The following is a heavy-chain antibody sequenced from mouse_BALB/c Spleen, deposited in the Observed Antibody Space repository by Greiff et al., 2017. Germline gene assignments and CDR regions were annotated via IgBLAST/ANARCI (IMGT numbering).Heavy chain of an antibody. D-gene: IGHD2-4*01. V-gene: IGHV1-67*01. CDR2: ISTYYGNT. CDR3: ARWGLREGFAY. CDR1: SYTFTDYA. Sequence: QVQLQQSGPELVRPGVSVKISCKGSSYTFTDYAMHWVKQSHAKSLEWIGVISTYYGNTNYNQKFKGKATMTVDKSSSTAYMELARLTSEDSAVYYCARWGLREGFAYWGQGTLVTVSA. J-gene: IGHJ3*01.